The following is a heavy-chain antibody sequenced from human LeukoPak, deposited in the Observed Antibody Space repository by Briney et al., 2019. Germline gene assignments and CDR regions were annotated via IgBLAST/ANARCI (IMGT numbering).Heavy chain of an antibody. CDR3: ARHQGRQWLRERIFDY. J-gene: IGHJ4*02. V-gene: IGHV4-39*07. CDR2: IYYSGST. Sequence: SETLSLTCTVSGGSISSSSYYWGWIRQPPGKGLEWIGSIYYSGSTYYNPSLKSRVTISVDTSKNQFSLKLSSVTAADTAVYYCARHQGRQWLRERIFDYWGQGTLVTVSS. D-gene: IGHD3-22*01. CDR1: GGSISSSSYY.